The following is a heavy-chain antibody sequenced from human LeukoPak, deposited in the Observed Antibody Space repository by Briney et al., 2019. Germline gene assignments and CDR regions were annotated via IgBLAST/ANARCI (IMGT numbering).Heavy chain of an antibody. CDR2: INPNSGGT. CDR1: GYSFTAYY. D-gene: IGHD3-9*01. J-gene: IGHJ4*02. V-gene: IGHV1-2*02. Sequence: ASVKVSCKASGYSFTAYYMHWVRQAPGQGLEWMGWINPNSGGTNYAQKFQGRVTMTRDTSITTANMEMNRLRSDDTALYYCARSPHILTGENFDYWGQGTLVTVSS. CDR3: ARSPHILTGENFDY.